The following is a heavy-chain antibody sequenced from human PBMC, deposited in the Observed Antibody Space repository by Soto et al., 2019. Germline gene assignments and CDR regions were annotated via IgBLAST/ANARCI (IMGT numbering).Heavy chain of an antibody. V-gene: IGHV3-30-3*01. Sequence: QVQLVESGGGVVQPGRSLRLSCAASGSTFSSYAMHWVRQAPGKGLEWVAVISYDGSNKYYADSVKGRFTISRDNSKNTLYLQMNSLRAEDTAVYYCARAGWYSSSSVDGMDVWGQGTTVTVSS. CDR1: GSTFSSYA. CDR2: ISYDGSNK. J-gene: IGHJ6*02. D-gene: IGHD6-6*01. CDR3: ARAGWYSSSSVDGMDV.